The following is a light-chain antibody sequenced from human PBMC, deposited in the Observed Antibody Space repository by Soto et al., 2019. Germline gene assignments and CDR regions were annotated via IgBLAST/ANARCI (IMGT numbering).Light chain of an antibody. CDR2: EIN. CDR3: SSFTIRSTLL. J-gene: IGLJ3*02. Sequence: SALTQPASVSGSPGQSITISCTGTSSVVGGYNYVSWYQQHPGKAPKLLIYEINTRPSGVSNRFSGSKSGNMASLTISWLQAEDEGDYYSSSFTIRSTLLFGGGTKLTVL. CDR1: SSVVGGYNY. V-gene: IGLV2-14*01.